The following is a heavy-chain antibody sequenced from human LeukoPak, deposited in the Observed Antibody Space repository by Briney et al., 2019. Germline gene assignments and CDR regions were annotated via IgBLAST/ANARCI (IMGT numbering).Heavy chain of an antibody. D-gene: IGHD6-19*01. CDR1: GFTFSSYA. V-gene: IGHV3-30-3*01. CDR2: ISYDGSNK. J-gene: IGHJ1*01. CDR3: AREEVSGWTYHHEYFQH. Sequence: PGGSLRLSCAASGFTFSSYAMHWVRQAPGKGLEWVAVISYDGSNKYYADSVKGRFTISRDNSKNTLHLQMNSLRAEDTAVYYCAREEVSGWTYHHEYFQHWGQGTLVTVSS.